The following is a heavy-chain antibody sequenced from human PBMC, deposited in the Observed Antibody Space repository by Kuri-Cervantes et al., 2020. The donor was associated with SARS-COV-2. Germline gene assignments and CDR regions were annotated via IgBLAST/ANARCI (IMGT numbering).Heavy chain of an antibody. Sequence: GGSLRLSCAASGFIFSNFWMNWVRQAPGKGLEWISSISDWSLNIYYADSVKGRFNISRDNAKNSLFLQMNSLRVEDTAVYYCTRDRRRYSGDTSHFYMDVWGTGTTVTVSS. CDR2: ISDWSLNI. D-gene: IGHD5-12*01. J-gene: IGHJ6*03. CDR1: GFIFSNFW. V-gene: IGHV3-48*01. CDR3: TRDRRRYSGDTSHFYMDV.